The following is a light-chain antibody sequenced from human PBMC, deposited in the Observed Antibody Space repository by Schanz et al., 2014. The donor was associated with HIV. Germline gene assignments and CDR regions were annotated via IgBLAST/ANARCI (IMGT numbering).Light chain of an antibody. J-gene: IGKJ1*01. Sequence: IQMTQSPSSLSASVGDRVTITCQASQDISNYLNWYQQKPGKAPKLLIYDASNLETGVPSRFSGSGSGTDFTFTISSLQPEDIATYYCQQYDSLPPTFGQGTKVEIK. CDR3: QQYDSLPPT. V-gene: IGKV1-33*01. CDR2: DAS. CDR1: QDISNY.